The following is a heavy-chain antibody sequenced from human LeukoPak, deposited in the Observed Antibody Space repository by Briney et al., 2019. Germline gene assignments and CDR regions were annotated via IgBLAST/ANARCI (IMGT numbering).Heavy chain of an antibody. D-gene: IGHD2-15*01. V-gene: IGHV3-21*01. CDR1: GFTFSSYS. J-gene: IGHJ4*02. Sequence: GGSLRLSCAASGFTFSSYSLNWVRQAPGKGLEWVSSISSSSSYIYYADSVKGRFTISRDNAKNSLYLQMNSLRAEDTAVYYCARINWGYCSGGSCPKDYYYFDYWGQGTLVTVSS. CDR3: ARINWGYCSGGSCPKDYYYFDY. CDR2: ISSSSSYI.